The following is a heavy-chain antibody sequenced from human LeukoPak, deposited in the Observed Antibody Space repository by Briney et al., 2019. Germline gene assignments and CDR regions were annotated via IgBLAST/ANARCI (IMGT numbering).Heavy chain of an antibody. Sequence: GGSLRLSCTASGFTFGDYAMSWFRQAPGKGLEWVGFIRSKAYGGTTEYAASVKGRFTISRDDSKSIAYLQMNSLKTEDTAVYYCTRDYGGYDYVWGSYRPEHAFDIWGQGTMVTVSS. D-gene: IGHD3-16*02. CDR1: GFTFGDYA. V-gene: IGHV3-49*03. CDR3: TRDYGGYDYVWGSYRPEHAFDI. CDR2: IRSKAYGGTT. J-gene: IGHJ3*02.